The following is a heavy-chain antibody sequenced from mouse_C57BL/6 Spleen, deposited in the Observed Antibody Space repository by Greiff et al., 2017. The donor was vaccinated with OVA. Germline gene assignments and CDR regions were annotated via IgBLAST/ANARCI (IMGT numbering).Heavy chain of an antibody. CDR3: TSGDYGRDY. CDR1: GYTFTDYE. J-gene: IGHJ2*01. Sequence: VKLMESGAELVRPGASVTLSCKASGYTFTDYEMHWVKQTPVHGLEWIGAIDPETGGTAYNQKFKGKAILTADKSSSTAYMELRSLTSEDSAVYYCTSGDYGRDYWGQGTTLTVSS. D-gene: IGHD1-1*01. V-gene: IGHV1-15*01. CDR2: IDPETGGT.